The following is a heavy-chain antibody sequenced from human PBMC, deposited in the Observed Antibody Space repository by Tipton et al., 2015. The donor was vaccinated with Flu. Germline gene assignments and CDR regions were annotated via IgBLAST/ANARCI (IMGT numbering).Heavy chain of an antibody. J-gene: IGHJ3*02. D-gene: IGHD7-27*01. CDR3: ARDPHKLGGESDAFDI. CDR2: IFHSGST. Sequence: TLSLTCSVSGDSMTSSRYYWGWIRQPPGKGLEWIGSIFHSGSTYYNPSLKSRVTISIDTSKNQFSLRLSSVTAADTAVYYCARDPHKLGGESDAFDIWGQGTMVTVSS. V-gene: IGHV4-39*07. CDR1: GDSMTSSRYY.